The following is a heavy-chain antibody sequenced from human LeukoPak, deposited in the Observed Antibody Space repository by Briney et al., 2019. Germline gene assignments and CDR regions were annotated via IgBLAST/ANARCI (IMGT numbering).Heavy chain of an antibody. Sequence: PGGSLRLSCAASGFTFSVYNMNWVRQAPGKGLEWVASISSSGHYIYYADSVKGRFTISRDNSKNTLYLQMNSLRAEDTAVYYCAKLTNMVRGVTQDYWGQGTLVTVSS. D-gene: IGHD3-10*01. V-gene: IGHV3-21*01. J-gene: IGHJ4*02. CDR1: GFTFSVYN. CDR2: ISSSGHYI. CDR3: AKLTNMVRGVTQDY.